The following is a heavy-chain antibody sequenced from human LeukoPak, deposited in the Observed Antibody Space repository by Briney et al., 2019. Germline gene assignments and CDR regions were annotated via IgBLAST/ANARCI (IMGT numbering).Heavy chain of an antibody. CDR2: ISYDGSNK. Sequence: GGSLRLSCAASGFTFSHYGMHWVRQAPGKGLEWVTLISYDGSNKKYADSVKGRFTISRDNSKNTLYLQMNSLRGEDTAVYYCAKDRSGSYDHFDYWGQGTRVTVSS. J-gene: IGHJ4*02. CDR1: GFTFSHYG. CDR3: AKDRSGSYDHFDY. V-gene: IGHV3-30*18. D-gene: IGHD1-26*01.